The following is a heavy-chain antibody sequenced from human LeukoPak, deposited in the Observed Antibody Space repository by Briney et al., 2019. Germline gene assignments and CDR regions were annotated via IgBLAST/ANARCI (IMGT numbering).Heavy chain of an antibody. D-gene: IGHD3-22*01. CDR3: ARDRGRYYDSRGFYWGYYFDS. Sequence: GGSLRLSCAASGFTFSSYWMSWVRQAPGKGLEWVANIKQDGSEKYYVDSVKGRFTISRDNSKDTLYLQMSSVRVDDTAVYYCARDRGRYYDSRGFYWGYYFDSWGQGILVTVST. V-gene: IGHV3-7*03. CDR2: IKQDGSEK. CDR1: GFTFSSYW. J-gene: IGHJ4*02.